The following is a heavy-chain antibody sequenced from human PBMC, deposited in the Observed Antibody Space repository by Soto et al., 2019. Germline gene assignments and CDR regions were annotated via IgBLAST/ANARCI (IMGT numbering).Heavy chain of an antibody. Sequence: ASVKVSCKASGGTFSSYAISWVRQAPGQGLEWMGGIIPIFGTANYAQKFQGRVTITADESTSTAYMELSSLRSEDTAVYYCARDKSHAMVPMGYFDYWGQGTLVTVSS. CDR3: ARDKSHAMVPMGYFDY. CDR1: GGTFSSYA. CDR2: IIPIFGTA. D-gene: IGHD5-18*01. V-gene: IGHV1-69*13. J-gene: IGHJ4*02.